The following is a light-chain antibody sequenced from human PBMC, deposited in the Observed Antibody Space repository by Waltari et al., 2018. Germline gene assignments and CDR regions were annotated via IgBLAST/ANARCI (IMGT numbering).Light chain of an antibody. CDR1: SSGVDGFNF. V-gene: IGLV2-14*03. CDR3: SSYTSVNTR. J-gene: IGLJ3*02. CDR2: DVA. Sequence: QSALTQPASMSGSPGQSITISCTGTSSGVDGFNFVSWYQQYPGKAPKLIIYDVANRPAGVSHRFAGSRSGNTASLTISGLQAEDEADYYCSSYTSVNTRFGGGTKLTVL.